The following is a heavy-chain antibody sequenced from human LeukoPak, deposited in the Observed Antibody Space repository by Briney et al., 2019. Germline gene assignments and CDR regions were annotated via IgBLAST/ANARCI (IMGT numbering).Heavy chain of an antibody. D-gene: IGHD6-13*01. CDR2: ISDSGGST. Sequence: GGCLRLSCAASGFTFSSYVLTWVREAPGKGVEWVSVISDSGGSTYYADSVKGRFTISRDNSKNTLYLQMNSLRAEDTAVYYCAKVPNTGYSSTTGDYWGQGTLVTVSS. V-gene: IGHV3-23*01. CDR1: GFTFSSYV. CDR3: AKVPNTGYSSTTGDY. J-gene: IGHJ4*02.